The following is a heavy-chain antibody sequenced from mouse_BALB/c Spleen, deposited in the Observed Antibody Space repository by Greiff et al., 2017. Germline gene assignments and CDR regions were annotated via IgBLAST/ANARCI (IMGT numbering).Heavy chain of an antibody. CDR3: AREGGSNWYFDV. CDR2: ISDGGSYT. Sequence: DVQLVESGGGLVKPGGSLKLSCAASGFTFSDYYMYWVRQTPEKRLEWVATISDGGSYTYYPDSVKGRFTISRDNAKNNLYLQMSSLKSEDTAMYYCAREGGSNWYFDVWGAGTTVTVSS. V-gene: IGHV5-4*02. J-gene: IGHJ1*01. CDR1: GFTFSDYY.